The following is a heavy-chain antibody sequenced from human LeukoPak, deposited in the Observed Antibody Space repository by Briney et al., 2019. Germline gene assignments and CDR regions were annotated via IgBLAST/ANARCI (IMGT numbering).Heavy chain of an antibody. CDR3: ARDERRYCSDSSCYPGDY. Sequence: PGEFLRLSCAASGFTFSSYAMKWVRQAPGKGLEWVSAISRTSAYIYYSDSVKGRFTISRDNAKNSVYLQIDSLRAGDTAVYYCARDERRYCSDSSCYPGDYWGQGTLVTVSS. J-gene: IGHJ4*02. D-gene: IGHD2-2*01. CDR2: ISRTSAYI. CDR1: GFTFSSYA. V-gene: IGHV3-21*01.